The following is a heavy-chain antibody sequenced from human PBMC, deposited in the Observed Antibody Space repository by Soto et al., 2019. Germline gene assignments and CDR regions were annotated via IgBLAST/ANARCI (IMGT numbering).Heavy chain of an antibody. CDR3: ARTIFGVVIGPNYFAY. CDR2: IYYSGST. Sequence: SETLSLTCTVSGGSISSSSYYWGWIRQPPGKGLEWIGSIYYSGSTYYNPSLKSRVTISVDTSKNQFSLKLSSVTAADTAVYYCARTIFGVVIGPNYFAYWGQGTLVTVSS. CDR1: GGSISSSSYY. D-gene: IGHD3-3*01. V-gene: IGHV4-39*01. J-gene: IGHJ4*02.